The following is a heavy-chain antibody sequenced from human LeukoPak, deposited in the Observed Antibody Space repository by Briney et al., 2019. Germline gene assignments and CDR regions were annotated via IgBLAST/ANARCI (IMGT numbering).Heavy chain of an antibody. J-gene: IGHJ6*02. CDR1: GFTVSSNY. V-gene: IGHV3-66*01. CDR3: ARDLLGIAASYGMDV. Sequence: GGSLRLSCAASGFTVSSNYMSWVRQAPGKGLEWVSVIYSGGSTYYADSVKGRFTISRDNSKNTLYLQMNSLRAEDTAVYYCARDLLGIAASYGMDVWGQGTTVTVSS. D-gene: IGHD6-13*01. CDR2: IYSGGST.